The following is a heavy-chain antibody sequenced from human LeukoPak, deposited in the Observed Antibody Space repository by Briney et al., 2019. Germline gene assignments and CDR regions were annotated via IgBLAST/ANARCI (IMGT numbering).Heavy chain of an antibody. V-gene: IGHV3-66*01. CDR1: GFTFSSSA. D-gene: IGHD3-10*01. CDR3: ARGTVTMVDY. J-gene: IGHJ4*02. CDR2: IYSGGST. Sequence: QPGGSLRLSCAASGFTFSSSAMSWVRQAPGRGLEWVSVIYSGGSTYYADSVKGRFTISRDNSKNTLFLQMNSLRAGDTAVYYCARGTVTMVDYWGQGTLVTVSS.